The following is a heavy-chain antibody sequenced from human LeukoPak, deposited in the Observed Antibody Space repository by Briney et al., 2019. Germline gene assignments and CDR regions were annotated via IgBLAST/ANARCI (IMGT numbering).Heavy chain of an antibody. Sequence: PWGSLRLSCAASGITFSNYAMNRVRRAPGKGLEGVSNISGSGASAYYVDSVKGRFTIARDNSRNTLYLQMNSLRAEATAVYSCATNYYDSTRTASDYWGPRTLGSVSS. D-gene: IGHD3-22*01. J-gene: IGHJ4*02. CDR1: GITFSNYA. CDR3: ATNYYDSTRTASDY. V-gene: IGHV3-23*01. CDR2: ISGSGASA.